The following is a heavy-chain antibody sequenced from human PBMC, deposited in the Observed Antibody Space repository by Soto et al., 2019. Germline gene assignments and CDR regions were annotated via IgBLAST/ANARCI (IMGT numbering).Heavy chain of an antibody. D-gene: IGHD6-19*01. Sequence: QVQLVQSGAEVKKPGASVKVSCKASGYTFTSYGISWVRQAPGQGLEWMGWISAYNGNTNYAQKLQGRVTMTTDTSTSTACMELRSLRSDDTAVYYCARDESGYSSGWYGTYYYYGMDVWGQGTTVTVSS. V-gene: IGHV1-18*01. CDR2: ISAYNGNT. CDR3: ARDESGYSSGWYGTYYYYGMDV. CDR1: GYTFTSYG. J-gene: IGHJ6*02.